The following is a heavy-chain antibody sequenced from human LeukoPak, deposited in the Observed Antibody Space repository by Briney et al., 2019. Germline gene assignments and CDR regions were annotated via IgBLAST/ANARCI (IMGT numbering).Heavy chain of an antibody. CDR3: ARPSHQGVGAVDY. V-gene: IGHV5-51*01. CDR1: GYSFTSYW. J-gene: IGHJ4*02. CDR2: IYPGDSDT. D-gene: IGHD1-26*01. Sequence: GESLKISCKGSGYSFTSYWIGWVRQMPGKGLEWIGIIYPGDSDTRYSPSFQGQVTISADKSISTPYLQWSSLKASDTAMYYCARPSHQGVGAVDYWGQGTLVTVSS.